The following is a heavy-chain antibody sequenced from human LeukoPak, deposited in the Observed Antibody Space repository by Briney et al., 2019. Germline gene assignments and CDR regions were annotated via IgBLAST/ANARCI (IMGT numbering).Heavy chain of an antibody. J-gene: IGHJ4*02. CDR2: ISGSGGST. D-gene: IGHD3-22*01. CDR1: GFTFSSYA. Sequence: GGSLRLSCAASGFTFSSYAMSWVRQAPGKGLEWASAISGSGGSTYYADSVKGRFTISRDNSKNTLYLQMNSLRAEDTAVYYCAKRAGDYDSSGYYYPFDYWGQGTLVTVSS. V-gene: IGHV3-23*01. CDR3: AKRAGDYDSSGYYYPFDY.